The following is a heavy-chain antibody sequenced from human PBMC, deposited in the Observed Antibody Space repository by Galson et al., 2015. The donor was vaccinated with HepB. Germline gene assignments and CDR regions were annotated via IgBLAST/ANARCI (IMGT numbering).Heavy chain of an antibody. CDR1: GFTFSSYG. CDR2: ISYDGSNK. Sequence: SLRLSCAASGFTFSSYGMHWVRQAPGKGLEWVAVISYDGSNKYYADSVRGRFTISRDNSKNTLYLQMNSLRAEDTAVYYCADTKGYGSSTSCDGYGMDVWGQGTTVTVSS. V-gene: IGHV3-30*03. J-gene: IGHJ6*02. CDR3: ADTKGYGSSTSCDGYGMDV. D-gene: IGHD2-2*01.